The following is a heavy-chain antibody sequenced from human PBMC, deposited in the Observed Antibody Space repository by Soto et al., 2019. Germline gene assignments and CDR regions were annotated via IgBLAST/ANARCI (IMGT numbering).Heavy chain of an antibody. Sequence: SETLSLTCAVYGGSFSGYYWSWIRQPPGKGLEWIGEINHSGSTNYNPSLKSRVTISVDTSKNQFSLKLSSVTTADTAVYYCARAWTFDYWGQGTLVTVSS. D-gene: IGHD5-12*01. CDR1: GGSFSGYY. CDR2: INHSGST. CDR3: ARAWTFDY. V-gene: IGHV4-34*01. J-gene: IGHJ4*02.